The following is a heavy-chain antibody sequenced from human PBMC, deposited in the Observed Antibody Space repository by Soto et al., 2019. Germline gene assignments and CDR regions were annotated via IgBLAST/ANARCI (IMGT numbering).Heavy chain of an antibody. D-gene: IGHD1-26*01. Sequence: SETLSLSWAVYGYYIISIYDWAWIRPPPGRGLEWIASIYHSVTTNYTPSLESRLTISVDTSKNLFSLRLSSVTAADTAVYYCAGADSGNYYHGFQMWGQGKMVTGSS. CDR2: IYHSVTT. CDR1: GYYIISIYD. V-gene: IGHV4-38-2*01. CDR3: AGADSGNYYHGFQM. J-gene: IGHJ3*02.